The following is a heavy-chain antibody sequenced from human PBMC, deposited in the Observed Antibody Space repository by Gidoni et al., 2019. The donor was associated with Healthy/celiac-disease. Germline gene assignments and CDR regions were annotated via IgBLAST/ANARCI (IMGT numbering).Heavy chain of an antibody. V-gene: IGHV3-48*03. J-gene: IGHJ4*02. CDR1: GFTFSSYE. CDR3: ARAGYYDSSGLPSY. Sequence: EVQLVASGGGWVQPGGSLRLSCAASGFTFSSYEMNWVRQAPGKGLEWVSYISSSGSTIYYADSVKGRFTISRDNAKNSLYLQMNSLRAEDTAVYYCARAGYYDSSGLPSYWGQGTLVTVSS. CDR2: ISSSGSTI. D-gene: IGHD3-22*01.